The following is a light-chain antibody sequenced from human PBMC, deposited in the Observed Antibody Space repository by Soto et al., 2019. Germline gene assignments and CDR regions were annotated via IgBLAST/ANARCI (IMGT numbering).Light chain of an antibody. CDR3: SSSKTSSTLIV. CDR2: EVS. V-gene: IGLV2-14*01. CDR1: SSDIGGYNY. Sequence: QSVLTQPASVSGSPGQSITISCTGTSSDIGGYNYVSWYQQHPGKAPKLMIYEVSNRPSGVSNRFSGSKSGNTASLTISGLHAADEDAYYCSSSKTSSTLIVFGGGTQLTVL. J-gene: IGLJ2*01.